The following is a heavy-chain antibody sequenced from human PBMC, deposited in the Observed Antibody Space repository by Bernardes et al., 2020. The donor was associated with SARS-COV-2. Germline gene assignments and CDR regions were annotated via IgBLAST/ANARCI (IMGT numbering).Heavy chain of an antibody. J-gene: IGHJ2*01. V-gene: IGHV3-33*01. D-gene: IGHD3-22*01. CDR2: IWYDGSNK. CDR1: GFTFSSYG. CDR3: ARGPYYYDSSGIYWYFDL. Sequence: GSLRLSCAASGFTFSSYGMHWVRQAPGKGLEWVAVIWYDGSNKYYADSVKGRFTISRDNSKNTLYLQMNSLRAEDTAVYYCARGPYYYDSSGIYWYFDLWGRGTLVTVSS.